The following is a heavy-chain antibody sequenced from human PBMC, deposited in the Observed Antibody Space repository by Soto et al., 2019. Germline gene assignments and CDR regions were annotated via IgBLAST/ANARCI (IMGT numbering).Heavy chain of an antibody. CDR2: ISGSGGST. D-gene: IGHD6-19*01. CDR3: AKNSGWYNT. J-gene: IGHJ5*02. V-gene: IGHV3-23*01. CDR1: GFTLSSYA. Sequence: PLGALRLSFADSGFTLSSYAMRWVRQAPLKVLEWVSAISGSGGSTHYADYVKGRFTIYRDNSKNTLYLQMNSLRADDTALYYCAKNSGWYNTWGQGALDAVTS.